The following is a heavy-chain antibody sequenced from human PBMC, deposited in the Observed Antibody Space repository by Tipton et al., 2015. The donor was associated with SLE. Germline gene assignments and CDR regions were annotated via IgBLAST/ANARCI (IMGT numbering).Heavy chain of an antibody. J-gene: IGHJ6*02. Sequence: TLSLTCTVSGGSISSYYWSWIRQPAGKGLGWIGRIYTSGRTNYNPSLKSRVTMSVDTSKKQFSLKLSSVTAADTAVYYCARDPWGYCSSTSCRDYYGMDVWGQGTTVTVSS. D-gene: IGHD2-2*01. CDR2: IYTSGRT. V-gene: IGHV4-4*07. CDR1: GGSISSYY. CDR3: ARDPWGYCSSTSCRDYYGMDV.